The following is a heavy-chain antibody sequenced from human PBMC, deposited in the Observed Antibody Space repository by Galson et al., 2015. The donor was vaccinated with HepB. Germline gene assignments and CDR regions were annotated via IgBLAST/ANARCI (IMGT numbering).Heavy chain of an antibody. J-gene: IGHJ4*02. CDR2: ISPDTYYT. V-gene: IGHV3-23*01. D-gene: IGHD2-15*01. Sequence: SLRLSCAASGFSFSSFAMSWVRQAPGKGLKWVSAISPDTYYTYYADSVKGRFTISRDNSKNTLYLQMNSLTADDTAVYYCARQTRDIIVVVAATPFDYWGQGMLVTVSS. CDR3: ARQTRDIIVVVAATPFDY. CDR1: GFSFSSFA.